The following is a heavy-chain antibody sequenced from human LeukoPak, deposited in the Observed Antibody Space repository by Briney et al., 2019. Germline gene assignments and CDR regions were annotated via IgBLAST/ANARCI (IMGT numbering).Heavy chain of an antibody. J-gene: IGHJ4*02. CDR1: GFKFGSYA. D-gene: IGHD3-10*01. CDR3: AKEWYVGSPPDY. Sequence: GGSLRLSCAASGFKFGSYAMTWVRQAPGKGLEWVAAISGTGGTTFYADVVQGRFTISRDNSRNTLYLQMNSLRPEDTGLYYCAKEWYVGSPPDYWGQGTQVTVSS. CDR2: ISGTGGTT. V-gene: IGHV3-23*01.